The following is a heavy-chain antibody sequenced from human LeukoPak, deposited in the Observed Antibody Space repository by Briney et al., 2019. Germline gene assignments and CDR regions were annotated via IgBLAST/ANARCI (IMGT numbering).Heavy chain of an antibody. V-gene: IGHV1-2*02. J-gene: IGHJ4*02. D-gene: IGHD3-10*01. CDR1: GYTFTGYY. CDR2: IKLSTGGT. Sequence: ASVKVSCKASGYTFTGYYMHWMRQSPGQGLEWMGWIKLSTGGTNYAQKFQGRVTMTRDTSISTAYMELRRLRYDDTALYYCASWAGGDEPVASFDYWGQGTLITVSS. CDR3: ASWAGGDEPVASFDY.